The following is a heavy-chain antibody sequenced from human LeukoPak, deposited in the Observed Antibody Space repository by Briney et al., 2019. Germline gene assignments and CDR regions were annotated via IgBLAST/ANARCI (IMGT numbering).Heavy chain of an antibody. Sequence: ASVKVSCKASGYTFTGYYMHWVRQAPGQGLEWMGWINPNSGGTNYAQKFQGWVTMTRDTSISTAYMELSRLRSDDTAVYYCARGGGYSGYDYGVGYDYWGQGTLVTVSS. CDR3: ARGGGYSGYDYGVGYDY. CDR1: GYTFTGYY. D-gene: IGHD5-12*01. V-gene: IGHV1-2*04. CDR2: INPNSGGT. J-gene: IGHJ4*02.